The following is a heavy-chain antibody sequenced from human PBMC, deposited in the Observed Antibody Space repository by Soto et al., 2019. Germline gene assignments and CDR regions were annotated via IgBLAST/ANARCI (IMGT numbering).Heavy chain of an antibody. D-gene: IGHD5-18*01. Sequence: ASVKVSCKASGYTFTSYAMHWVRQAPGQGLEWMGWINAGNGNTKYSQKFQGRVTITRDTSASTAYMELSSLRSEDTAVYYCASSNGYSPDYYYYGMDVWGQGTTVTVSS. J-gene: IGHJ6*02. CDR1: GYTFTSYA. V-gene: IGHV1-3*01. CDR2: INAGNGNT. CDR3: ASSNGYSPDYYYYGMDV.